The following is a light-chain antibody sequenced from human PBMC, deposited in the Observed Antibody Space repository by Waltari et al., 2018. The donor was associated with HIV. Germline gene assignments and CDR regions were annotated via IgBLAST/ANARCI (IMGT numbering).Light chain of an antibody. CDR1: QDISNS. J-gene: IGKJ4*01. CDR3: QQYFGVPLT. V-gene: IGKV1-NL1*01. Sequence: DIQMTQSPSSLSAPIGDTVTIPCRASQDISNSVSWFQQRPGEVPKLLVHGAFILQRGVPSRFSGSGSGTDYSLTIRGLQAEDFATYFCQQYFGVPLTFGGGTRVDI. CDR2: GAF.